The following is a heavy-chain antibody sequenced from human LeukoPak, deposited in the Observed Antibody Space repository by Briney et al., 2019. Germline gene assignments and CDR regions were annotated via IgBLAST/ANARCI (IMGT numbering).Heavy chain of an antibody. CDR2: MNPNSGNT. Sequence: GASVKVSGTASGYTFTSYDINWVRQATGQGLEWMGWMNPNSGNTGYAQKFKGRITMTRNTSISPAYLEMSRLRSEDTAVYYCARDSGSDPWGQGTLVTVSS. CDR1: GYTFTSYD. V-gene: IGHV1-8*01. CDR3: ARDSGSDP. J-gene: IGHJ5*02. D-gene: IGHD3-10*01.